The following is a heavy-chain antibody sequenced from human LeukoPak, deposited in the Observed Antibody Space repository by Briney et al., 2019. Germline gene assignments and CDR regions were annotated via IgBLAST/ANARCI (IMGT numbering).Heavy chain of an antibody. V-gene: IGHV3-21*01. CDR3: AREVSEGFDF. Sequence: PGGSLRLSCTASGFTFSGYSMNWIRQAPGKGLEWVSSFGTRSTSIYHAGSVKGRFAISRDNAKNSLYLQMNSLRAEDTALYYCAREVSEGFDFWGQGTLVTVSS. J-gene: IGHJ4*02. D-gene: IGHD3-22*01. CDR1: GFTFSGYS. CDR2: FGTRSTSI.